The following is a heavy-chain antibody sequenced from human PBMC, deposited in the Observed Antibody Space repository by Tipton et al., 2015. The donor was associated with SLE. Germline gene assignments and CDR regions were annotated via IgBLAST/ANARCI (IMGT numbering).Heavy chain of an antibody. CDR2: ISSDGST. CDR3: ARRWGGRYYQGVFDY. V-gene: IGHV4-59*01. Sequence: TLSLTCTVSGASISSYYWTWIRQTPGKGLEWLGYISSDGSTNYNPSLQSRVVISDDTSKNQFSLSLRSMTAADTAVYYCARRWGGRYYQGVFDYWGHGILVPVSS. CDR1: GASISSYY. D-gene: IGHD1-26*01. J-gene: IGHJ4*01.